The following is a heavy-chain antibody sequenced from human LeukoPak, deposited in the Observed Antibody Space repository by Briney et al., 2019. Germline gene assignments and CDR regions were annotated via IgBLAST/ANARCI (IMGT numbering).Heavy chain of an antibody. J-gene: IGHJ5*02. D-gene: IGHD1-14*01. Sequence: GGSLRLSCAASGFTFSSYLISWVRQAPGKGLEWVANIKQDGSEKYYVDSVKGRFTISRDNAKNSLYLQMNSLRAEDTAVYYCARVTPGFDPWGQGTLVTVSS. V-gene: IGHV3-7*03. CDR1: GFTFSSYL. CDR3: ARVTPGFDP. CDR2: IKQDGSEK.